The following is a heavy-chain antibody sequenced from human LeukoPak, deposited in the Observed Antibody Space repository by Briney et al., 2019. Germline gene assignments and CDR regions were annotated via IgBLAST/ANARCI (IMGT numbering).Heavy chain of an antibody. D-gene: IGHD3-10*01. CDR1: YSXXXYW. CDR3: ASVLIDAFDI. CDR2: IYPGDSDT. Sequence: YSXXXYWIGWVRQMPGKGLEWMGIIYPGDSDTRYSPSFQGQVTISADKSISTAYLQWSSLKASDTAMYYCASVLIDAFDIWGQGTMVTVSS. V-gene: IGHV5-51*01. J-gene: IGHJ3*02.